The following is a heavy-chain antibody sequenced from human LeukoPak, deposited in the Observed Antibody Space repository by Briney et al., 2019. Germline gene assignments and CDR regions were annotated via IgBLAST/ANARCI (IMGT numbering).Heavy chain of an antibody. Sequence: SQTLSLTCTVSGGSISSGDYYWSWIRQPPGKGLEWIGYIYYSGSTYYNPSLKSRVTISVDTSKNQFALKLSSVTAADTAVYYCARAARIVGATVYYYYYMDVWGKGTTVTVSS. D-gene: IGHD1-26*01. V-gene: IGHV4-30-4*08. J-gene: IGHJ6*03. CDR1: GGSISSGDYY. CDR3: ARAARIVGATVYYYYYMDV. CDR2: IYYSGST.